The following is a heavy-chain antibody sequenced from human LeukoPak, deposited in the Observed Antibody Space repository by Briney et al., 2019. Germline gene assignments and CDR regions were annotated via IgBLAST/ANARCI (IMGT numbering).Heavy chain of an antibody. Sequence: ASVKVSCKASGYTFTSYGISWVRQAPGQGLEWMGWINPNSGGTNYAQKFQGRVTMTRDTSISTAYMELSRLRSDDTAVYYCALVYSSPYYYYYMDVWGKGTTVTVSS. D-gene: IGHD6-13*01. CDR1: GYTFTSYG. J-gene: IGHJ6*03. V-gene: IGHV1-2*02. CDR2: INPNSGGT. CDR3: ALVYSSPYYYYYMDV.